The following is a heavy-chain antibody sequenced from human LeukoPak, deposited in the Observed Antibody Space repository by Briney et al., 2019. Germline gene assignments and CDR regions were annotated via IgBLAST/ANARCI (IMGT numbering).Heavy chain of an antibody. V-gene: IGHV3-13*05. J-gene: IGHJ6*04. CDR2: IGTAGDP. D-gene: IGHD3-10*01. Sequence: GGSLRRSCAASGFTFSSYDMHWVRQATGKGLEWVSAIGTAGDPYYPGSVKGRFTISRENAKNSLYLQMNSLRAGDTAVYYCARGHGSGSYLPYGMDVWGKGTTVTVSS. CDR1: GFTFSSYD. CDR3: ARGHGSGSYLPYGMDV.